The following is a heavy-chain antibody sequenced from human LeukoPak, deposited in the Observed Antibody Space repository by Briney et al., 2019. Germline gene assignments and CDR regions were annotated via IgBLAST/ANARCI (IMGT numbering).Heavy chain of an antibody. J-gene: IGHJ4*02. V-gene: IGHV4-59*01. CDR3: ARDSPPFGPLGL. CDR1: GGSISSYY. Sequence: ASETLSLTCTVSGGSISSYYWSWIRQPPEKGLEWIGYIYNSGSTNYNPSLKSRVTISVDTSKNQFSLKLSPVTAADTAVYYCARDSPPFGPLGLWGQGTLVTVSS. D-gene: IGHD3-3*01. CDR2: IYNSGST.